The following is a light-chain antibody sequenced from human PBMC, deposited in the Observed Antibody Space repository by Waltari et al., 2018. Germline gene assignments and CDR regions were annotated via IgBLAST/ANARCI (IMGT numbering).Light chain of an antibody. CDR2: GTS. CDR3: QSYDSSLSGSV. J-gene: IGLJ3*02. Sequence: QSVLTQPPSVSGAPGQRVTISCSGSSSHIGAGSDVHWYQQLPGTAPQLLIYGTSIRPSGVPDRFSGSKSGTSASLAITGLQAEDEADYYCQSYDSSLSGSVFGGGTKLTVL. CDR1: SSHIGAGSD. V-gene: IGLV1-40*01.